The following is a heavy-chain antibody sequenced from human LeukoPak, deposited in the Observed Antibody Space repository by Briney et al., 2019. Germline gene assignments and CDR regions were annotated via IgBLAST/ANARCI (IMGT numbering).Heavy chain of an antibody. CDR3: TRLPEADDGSSAALDI. Sequence: AETLSLTCTVSGGSISSYCWSWIRQPPGKGLEWIGYIYYSGTTNYNPSLKSRVTISVDTSKNQFSLKLNSLTAAYPAVYYCTRLPEADDGSSAALDIWGQGTMVTVSS. CDR2: IYYSGTT. J-gene: IGHJ3*02. V-gene: IGHV4-59*12. D-gene: IGHD3-22*01. CDR1: GGSISSYC.